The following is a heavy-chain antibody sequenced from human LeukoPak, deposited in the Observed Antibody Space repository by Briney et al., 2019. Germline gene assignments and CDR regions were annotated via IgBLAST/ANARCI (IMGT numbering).Heavy chain of an antibody. Sequence: ASVKVSCKACGYTFTGYYMHWVRQAPGQGLEWMGWINPNSGGTNYAQKFQGRVTMTRDTSISTAYMELSRLRSDDTAVYYCARDTAMVFWFDPWGQGTLVTVSS. CDR3: ARDTAMVFWFDP. CDR1: GYTFTGYY. D-gene: IGHD5-18*01. V-gene: IGHV1-2*02. J-gene: IGHJ5*02. CDR2: INPNSGGT.